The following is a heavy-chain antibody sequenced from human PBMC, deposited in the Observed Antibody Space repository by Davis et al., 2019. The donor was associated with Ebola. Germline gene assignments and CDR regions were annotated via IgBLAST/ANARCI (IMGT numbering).Heavy chain of an antibody. CDR2: TYYSGST. D-gene: IGHD6-13*01. J-gene: IGHJ4*02. CDR1: GGSITRYF. Sequence: MPSETLSLTCTVSGGSITRYFCRCIRQPPGKGLEWIGYTYYSGSTNYNPSLKSRVTISVDTSKNHFTLKLSSVTAADTAVYYCARGSQLNSISRKNPPGSFDYWGQGTLVTVSS. CDR3: ARGSQLNSISRKNPPGSFDY. V-gene: IGHV4-59*01.